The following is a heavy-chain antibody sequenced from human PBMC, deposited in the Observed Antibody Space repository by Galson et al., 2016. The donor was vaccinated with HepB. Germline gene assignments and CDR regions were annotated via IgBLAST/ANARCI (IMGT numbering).Heavy chain of an antibody. CDR1: GFTFSSYA. D-gene: IGHD6-19*01. CDR2: ISGDGGTT. V-gene: IGHV3-23*01. J-gene: IGHJ4*02. CDR3: VAGAGWLPDY. Sequence: SLRLSCAASGFTFSSYAMSWVRQAPGKGLEWVSSISGDGGTTYYSDSVKGRFTISRDNAKNSAYLQMNNVRAEDTAIYYCVAGAGWLPDYWGQGTQVTVSS.